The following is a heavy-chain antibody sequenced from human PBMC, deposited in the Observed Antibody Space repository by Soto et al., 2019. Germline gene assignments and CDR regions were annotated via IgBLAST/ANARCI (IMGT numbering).Heavy chain of an antibody. CDR2: IYWDDDQ. CDR3: PHAADYDLLSFDH. V-gene: IGHV2-5*02. J-gene: IGHJ4*02. CDR1: GFSLTTTSMG. Sequence: QITLKESGPPLVRPAQTLTLTCAFSGFSLTTTSMGVAWIRQPPGKALEWLALIYWDDDQRYSPSLKDRLTLSKDTSRSRVVLTISNMNPEATGTYFCPHAADYDLLSFDHWGPGTLVTVSS. D-gene: IGHD4-17*01.